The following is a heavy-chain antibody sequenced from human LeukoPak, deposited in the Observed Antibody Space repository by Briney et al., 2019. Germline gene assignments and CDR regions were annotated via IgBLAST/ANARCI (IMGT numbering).Heavy chain of an antibody. CDR2: IIPIFGTA. J-gene: IGHJ4*02. Sequence: SVKVSCKASGGTFSSYAISWVRQAPGQGLEWMGGIIPIFGTANYAQKFQGRVTITADESTSTAYMELSSLRSEDTAVYYCAKEMAAADPTEGWYFDYWGQGTPVTVSS. CDR3: AKEMAAADPTEGWYFDY. D-gene: IGHD6-13*01. V-gene: IGHV1-69*01. CDR1: GGTFSSYA.